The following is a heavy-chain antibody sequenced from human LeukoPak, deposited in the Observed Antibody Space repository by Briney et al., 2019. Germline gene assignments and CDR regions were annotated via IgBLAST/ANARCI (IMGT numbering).Heavy chain of an antibody. Sequence: SQTLSLTCTVSGGSISSGGYYWSWVRQHPGKGLEWIGYIYCSGSTYYNPSLKSRVTISVDTSKNQFSLKLSSVTAADTAVYYCARDARDWDAFDIWGQGTMATVSS. CDR2: IYCSGST. V-gene: IGHV4-31*03. CDR3: ARDARDWDAFDI. D-gene: IGHD2-21*01. J-gene: IGHJ3*02. CDR1: GGSISSGGYY.